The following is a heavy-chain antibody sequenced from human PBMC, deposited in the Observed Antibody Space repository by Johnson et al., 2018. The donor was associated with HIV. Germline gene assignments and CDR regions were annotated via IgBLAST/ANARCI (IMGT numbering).Heavy chain of an antibody. V-gene: IGHV3-66*01. CDR2: IFSGGTT. D-gene: IGHD5-24*01. CDR1: GFTVSSNY. CDR3: ARACRDGYTCDAFDI. Sequence: VQLVESGGGLVQPGGSLRLSCAAYGFTVSSNYMSWVRQAPGKGLDWVSVIFSGGTTYYADSVHGRFTISRDNSKNTLYLQMNSLRAEDTALYYCARACRDGYTCDAFDIWGQGTRVTVSS. J-gene: IGHJ3*02.